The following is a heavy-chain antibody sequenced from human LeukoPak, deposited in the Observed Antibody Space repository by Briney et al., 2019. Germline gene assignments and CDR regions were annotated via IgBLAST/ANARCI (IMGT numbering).Heavy chain of an antibody. Sequence: SETLSLTCTVSGGSISSYYWSWIRQPPGKGLEWIGEINHSGSTNYNPSLKSRVTISVDTSKNQFSLKLSSVTAADTAVYYCAREYGGNAFDIWGQGTMVTVSS. CDR1: GGSISSYY. D-gene: IGHD4-17*01. J-gene: IGHJ3*02. CDR3: AREYGGNAFDI. V-gene: IGHV4-34*01. CDR2: INHSGST.